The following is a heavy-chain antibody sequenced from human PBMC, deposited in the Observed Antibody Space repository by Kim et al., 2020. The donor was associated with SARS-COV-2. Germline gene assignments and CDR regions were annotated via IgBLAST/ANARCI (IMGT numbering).Heavy chain of an antibody. Sequence: GGSLRLSCAASGFTFSSYGMHWVRQAPGKGLEWVAVISYDGSNKYYADSVKGRFTISRDNSKNTLYLQMNSLRAEDTAVYYCAKDPYGYSWGGMDVWGQGTTVTVSS. D-gene: IGHD3-16*01. V-gene: IGHV3-30*18. CDR1: GFTFSSYG. CDR3: AKDPYGYSWGGMDV. CDR2: ISYDGSNK. J-gene: IGHJ6*02.